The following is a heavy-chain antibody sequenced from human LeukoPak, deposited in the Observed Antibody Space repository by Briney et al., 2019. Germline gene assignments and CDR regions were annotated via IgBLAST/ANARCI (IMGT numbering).Heavy chain of an antibody. J-gene: IGHJ4*02. Sequence: GGSLRLSCAASGFTFSSYAMHWVRQAPGKGLEWVAVISYDGSNKYYADSVKGRFTISRDNSKNTLYLQMNSLRAEDTAVYYCVRDPGYSSGWYLGYWGQGTLVTVSS. CDR1: GFTFSSYA. CDR2: ISYDGSNK. V-gene: IGHV3-30-3*01. D-gene: IGHD6-19*01. CDR3: VRDPGYSSGWYLGY.